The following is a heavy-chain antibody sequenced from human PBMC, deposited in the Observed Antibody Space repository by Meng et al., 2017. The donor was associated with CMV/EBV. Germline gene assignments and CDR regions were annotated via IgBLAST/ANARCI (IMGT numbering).Heavy chain of an antibody. D-gene: IGHD3-22*01. CDR3: AKVGYYYDSSGSDY. Sequence: SGFTFSSYGMHWVRQAPGKGLEWVAFIRYDGSNKYYADSVKGRFTISRDNSKNTLYLQMNSLRAEDTAVYYCAKVGYYYDSSGSDYWGQGTLVTVS. CDR1: GFTFSSYG. J-gene: IGHJ4*02. V-gene: IGHV3-30*02. CDR2: IRYDGSNK.